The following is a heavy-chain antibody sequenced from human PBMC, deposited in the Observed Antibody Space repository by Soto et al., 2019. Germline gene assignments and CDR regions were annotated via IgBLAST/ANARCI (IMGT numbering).Heavy chain of an antibody. CDR3: VRSDSATGTTFGY. CDR2: IYWDDDK. CDR1: GFSLSSSGVG. V-gene: IGHV2-5*02. Sequence: QITLKESGPTQVKPTQTLTLTCTVSGFSLSSSGVGVGWIRQPPGKALEWLALIYWDDDKRYSPSLKTRVTVNRDTSKNQVVLTVTDMDPADTATYYCVRSDSATGTTFGYWGQGILVTVPS. D-gene: IGHD1-1*01. J-gene: IGHJ4*02.